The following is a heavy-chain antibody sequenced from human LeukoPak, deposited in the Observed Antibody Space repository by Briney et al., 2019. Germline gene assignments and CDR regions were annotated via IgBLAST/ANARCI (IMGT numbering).Heavy chain of an antibody. J-gene: IGHJ4*02. Sequence: PGGSLRLSCAASGFTLGAYPMHWVRQVPGKGLEWVAGIGLNSGSIGYAAAVRGRFTVSRDNARNSLYLQMDSRRAEDTALYYCAKELGVSGMSPPDYWGQGTLVTVSS. CDR2: IGLNSGSI. CDR1: GFTLGAYP. V-gene: IGHV3-9*01. CDR3: AKELGVSGMSPPDY. D-gene: IGHD3-3*01.